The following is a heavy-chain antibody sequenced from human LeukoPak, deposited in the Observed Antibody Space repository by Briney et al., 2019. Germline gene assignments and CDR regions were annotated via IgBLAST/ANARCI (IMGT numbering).Heavy chain of an antibody. CDR3: ARDASMINFDY. CDR2: ITTSTGKP. D-gene: IGHD3-16*01. Sequence: ASVEVSCKASGYTFTVYSINWLRQAPGQGLERMGWITTSTGKPTYAQGFTGRFVFSLDTSVSTTYLHINSLKAEDTAVYYCARDASMINFDYWGQGSLVTVSS. V-gene: IGHV7-4-1*02. CDR1: GYTFTVYS. J-gene: IGHJ4*02.